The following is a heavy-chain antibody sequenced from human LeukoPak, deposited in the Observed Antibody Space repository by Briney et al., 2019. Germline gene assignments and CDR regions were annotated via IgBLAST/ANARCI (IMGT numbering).Heavy chain of an antibody. CDR3: ARHAYDFWSGYYNLDY. CDR1: GYSFTSYW. D-gene: IGHD3-3*01. Sequence: KCGESLKISCKGSGYSFTSYWIGWVRQMPGKGLEWMGIIYPGDSDTRYSPSFQGQVTISADKSISTAYLQWSSLKASDTAMYYCARHAYDFWSGYYNLDYWGQGTLVTVSS. J-gene: IGHJ4*02. V-gene: IGHV5-51*01. CDR2: IYPGDSDT.